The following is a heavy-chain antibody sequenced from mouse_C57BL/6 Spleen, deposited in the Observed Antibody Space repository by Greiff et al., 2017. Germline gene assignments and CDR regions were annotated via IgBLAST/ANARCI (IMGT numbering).Heavy chain of an antibody. Sequence: QVQLQQSGAELARPGASVKMSCKASGYTFTSYTVHWVKQRPGQGLEWIGYINPSSGYTKYNQKFKDKATLTADKSSSTAYMQLSSLTSEDSAVYYCARGVYYDPPYFDYWGQGTTLTVSS. CDR3: ARGVYYDPPYFDY. CDR2: INPSSGYT. D-gene: IGHD2-4*01. J-gene: IGHJ2*01. V-gene: IGHV1-4*01. CDR1: GYTFTSYT.